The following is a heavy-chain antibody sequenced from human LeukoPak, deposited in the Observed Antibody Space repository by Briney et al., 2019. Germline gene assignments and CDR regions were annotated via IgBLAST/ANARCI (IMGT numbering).Heavy chain of an antibody. Sequence: SQTLSLTCAISGDSFSSNSAAWNWIRQSPSRGLEWLGRTYYRSKWYNDYAVSVRSRITINPDTSKNQFSLQLNSVTPEDTAVYYCARDRHCVNGVCHSPPGMDVWGQGTTVTVSS. CDR3: ARDRHCVNGVCHSPPGMDV. CDR1: GDSFSSNSAA. D-gene: IGHD2-8*01. V-gene: IGHV6-1*01. J-gene: IGHJ6*02. CDR2: TYYRSKWYN.